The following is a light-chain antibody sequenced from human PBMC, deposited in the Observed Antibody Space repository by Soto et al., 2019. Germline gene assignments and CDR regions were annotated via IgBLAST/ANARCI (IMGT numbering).Light chain of an antibody. CDR3: QQYDKRPLT. J-gene: IGKJ4*02. V-gene: IGKV1-33*01. Sequence: DIQMTQSPSSLSASVGDRVTITCQASQDISNYLNWYQQKPGKAPKLLIYDASKLATGVPSRFSGSGSGTDCSFTISSLQPEDIASYYCQQYDKRPLTFGGGTTVDIK. CDR2: DAS. CDR1: QDISNY.